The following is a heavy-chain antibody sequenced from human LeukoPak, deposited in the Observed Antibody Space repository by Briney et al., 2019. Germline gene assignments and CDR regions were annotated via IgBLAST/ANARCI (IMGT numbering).Heavy chain of an antibody. J-gene: IGHJ6*02. Sequence: GGSLRLSCAAAGFTFSNCGMHWVRQAPGKGLEWVAVISYDGSNKYYADSVKGRFTISRDNSKNTLYLQMNSLRAEDTAVYYCAKDRMYGGNPYYYYYGMDVWGQGTTVTVSS. D-gene: IGHD4-23*01. CDR3: AKDRMYGGNPYYYYYGMDV. CDR2: ISYDGSNK. CDR1: GFTFSNCG. V-gene: IGHV3-30*18.